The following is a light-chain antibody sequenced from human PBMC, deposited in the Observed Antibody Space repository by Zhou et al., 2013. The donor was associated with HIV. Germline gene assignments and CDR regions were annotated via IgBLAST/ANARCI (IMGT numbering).Light chain of an antibody. CDR1: QSISRY. CDR2: GAS. CDR3: QQTYSIPRT. Sequence: DIQMTQSPSSLSASVGDRVTITCRASQSISRYLNWYQQKPGYAPKLLIYGASSLQSGVPSRFGGSGSGTDFTLTISSLQPEDFTTYYCQQTYSIPRTFGGGTKVEIK. V-gene: IGKV1-39*01. J-gene: IGKJ4*01.